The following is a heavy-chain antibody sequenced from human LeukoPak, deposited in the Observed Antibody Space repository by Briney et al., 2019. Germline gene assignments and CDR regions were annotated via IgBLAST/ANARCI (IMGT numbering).Heavy chain of an antibody. V-gene: IGHV4-4*07. J-gene: IGHJ6*02. CDR3: ARVDTATSYYYYGLDV. CDR1: GGSISRSY. D-gene: IGHD5-18*01. Sequence: SETLSLTCTVSGGSISRSYWSWIRQPAGKGLEWIGRIYTSGSTNYNPSLKSRVTMSVDTSKNQFSLKLGSVTAADTAVYYCARVDTATSYYYYGLDVWGQGTTVTVSS. CDR2: IYTSGST.